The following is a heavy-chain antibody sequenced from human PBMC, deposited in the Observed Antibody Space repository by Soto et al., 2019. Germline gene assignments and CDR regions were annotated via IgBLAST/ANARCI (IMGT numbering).Heavy chain of an antibody. CDR2: IYYSGST. CDR1: GGSISSGGYY. Sequence: SETLSLTCTVSGGSISSGGYYWSWIRQHPGKGLEWIGYIYYSGSTYYNPSLKSRVTISVDTSKNQFSLKLSSVTAADTAVYYCARYNYDFWTAFDYWGQGTLVTVSS. J-gene: IGHJ4*02. D-gene: IGHD3-3*01. V-gene: IGHV4-31*03. CDR3: ARYNYDFWTAFDY.